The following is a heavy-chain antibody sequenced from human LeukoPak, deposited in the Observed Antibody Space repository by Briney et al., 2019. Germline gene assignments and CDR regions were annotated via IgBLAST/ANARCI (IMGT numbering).Heavy chain of an antibody. CDR2: IYHSGST. CDR1: GGSISSGGYS. D-gene: IGHD3-22*01. J-gene: IGHJ4*02. CDR3: ASLSYYYDSSGYYPVY. Sequence: SETLSLTCAVSGGSISSGGYSWSWIRQPPGKGLEWIGYIYHSGSTYYNPSLKSRVTISVDRSKNQFSLKLSSVTAADTAVYYCASLSYYYDSSGYYPVYWGQGTLVTVSS. V-gene: IGHV4-30-2*01.